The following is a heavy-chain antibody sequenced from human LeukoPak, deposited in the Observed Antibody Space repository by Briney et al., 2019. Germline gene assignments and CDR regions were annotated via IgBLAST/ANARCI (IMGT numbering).Heavy chain of an antibody. CDR2: IYSGGST. CDR1: GFTVSSNY. J-gene: IGHJ3*02. Sequence: GGSLRLSCAASGFTVSSNYMSWVRQAPGKGLEWVSLIYSGGSTYYADSVKGRFTISRDASKNTLYLQINSLRAEDTAVYYCARVYHGAFDIWGQGTMVTVSS. D-gene: IGHD2/OR15-2a*01. CDR3: ARVYHGAFDI. V-gene: IGHV3-53*01.